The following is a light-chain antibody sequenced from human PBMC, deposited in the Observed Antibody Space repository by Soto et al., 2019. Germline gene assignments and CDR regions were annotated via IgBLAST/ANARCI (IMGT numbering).Light chain of an antibody. Sequence: DIQMTQSPSALSASVGDRVTMTCRASQAISIYLAWYQQKPGKVPELLIYSASTLQSGVPSRFSGSGSGTDFTLTISNLQPEDFGIYYCQKYTRAPLTFGPGTRVEIK. V-gene: IGKV1-27*01. J-gene: IGKJ3*01. CDR2: SAS. CDR3: QKYTRAPLT. CDR1: QAISIY.